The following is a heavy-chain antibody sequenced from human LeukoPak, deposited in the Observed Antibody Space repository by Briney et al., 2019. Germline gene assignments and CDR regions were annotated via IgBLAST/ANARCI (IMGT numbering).Heavy chain of an antibody. J-gene: IGHJ6*02. CDR3: ARDTLNSEYYYYGMDV. CDR1: GFTFSCCA. Sequence: GGSLRLSCAASGFTFSCCAMHWVRQAPGKGLEWVSAVSANGGTTHYADSVKGRFTTSRDNSKNTLSLQMNSLRAEDTAVYYCARDTLNSEYYYYGMDVWGQGTTVTVSS. V-gene: IGHV3-23*01. CDR2: VSANGGTT.